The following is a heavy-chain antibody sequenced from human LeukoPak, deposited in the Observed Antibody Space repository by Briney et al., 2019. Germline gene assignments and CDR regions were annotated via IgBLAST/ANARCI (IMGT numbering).Heavy chain of an antibody. CDR2: IYYSGST. V-gene: IGHV4-59*01. CDR1: GFSISHGYY. J-gene: IGHJ4*02. D-gene: IGHD6-19*01. Sequence: SGPTLVKPSETLSLTCTVSGFSISHGYYWGWVRQPPGKGLEWIGYIYYSGSTNYNPSLKSRVTILVDTSKNQFSLKLSSVTAADTAVYYCAREKDSGWYSIRYFDYWGQGTLVTVSS. CDR3: AREKDSGWYSIRYFDY.